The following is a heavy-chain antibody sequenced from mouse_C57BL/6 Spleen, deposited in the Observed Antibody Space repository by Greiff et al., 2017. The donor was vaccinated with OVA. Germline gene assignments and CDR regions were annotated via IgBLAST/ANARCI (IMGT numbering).Heavy chain of an antibody. V-gene: IGHV1-69*01. CDR2: IDPSDSYT. D-gene: IGHD2-3*01. CDR3: ARGGYDGYPGWYFDV. CDR1: GYTFTSYW. Sequence: QVQLQQPGAELVMPGASVKLSCKASGYTFTSYWMHWVQQSPGQGLEWIGEIDPSDSYTNYNQKFKGKSTLTVDTPSSTAYMELSSLTSEDSAVYFCARGGYDGYPGWYFDVWGTGTTVTVSS. J-gene: IGHJ1*03.